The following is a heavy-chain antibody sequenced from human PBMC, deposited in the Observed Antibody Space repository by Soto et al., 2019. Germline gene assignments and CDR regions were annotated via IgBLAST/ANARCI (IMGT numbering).Heavy chain of an antibody. Sequence: VASVKVSCKASGYAFSNNFMHWVRQAPAQGLEWMGVINPTTGLTSNAQEFQGRITLTSDTSSSTAYMELSSLRSEDTAVYYCARALRNGYFYGMDIWGQGTTVTVSS. CDR3: ARALRNGYFYGMDI. V-gene: IGHV1-46*01. CDR2: INPTTGLT. J-gene: IGHJ6*02. D-gene: IGHD2-8*01. CDR1: GYAFSNNF.